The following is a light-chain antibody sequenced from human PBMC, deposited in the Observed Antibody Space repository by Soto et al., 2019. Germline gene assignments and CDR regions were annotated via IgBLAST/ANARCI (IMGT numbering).Light chain of an antibody. V-gene: IGLV2-14*01. CDR2: GVK. CDR3: SSYTTSYFYV. J-gene: IGLJ1*01. Sequence: QSALTQPRSVSGSPGQSVTISCTGSGRDIGAYDYVSWYQQHPGKAPKLLIYGVKNRPSGVSYRFSASKSAFTASLTISGLQAEDEAHYYCSSYTTSYFYVFGPGTKVTV. CDR1: GRDIGAYDY.